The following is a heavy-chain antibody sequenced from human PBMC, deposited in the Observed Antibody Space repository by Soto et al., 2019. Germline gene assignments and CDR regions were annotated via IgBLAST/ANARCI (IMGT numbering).Heavy chain of an antibody. D-gene: IGHD4-17*01. CDR1: GFTFSSHA. Sequence: GGSLRLSCAASGFTFSSHAMTWVRQVPGKGLEWVSTITASGDDTFYADSVKGRFTISRDNSKNTVYLQMNSLRAEDTAAYYCAKEPLSYGDYYYYGMDVWGQGTTVTVS. CDR3: AKEPLSYGDYYYYGMDV. J-gene: IGHJ6*02. V-gene: IGHV3-23*01. CDR2: ITASGDDT.